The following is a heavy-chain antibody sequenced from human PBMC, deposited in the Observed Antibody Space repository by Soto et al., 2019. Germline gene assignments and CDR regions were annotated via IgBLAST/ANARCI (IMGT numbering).Heavy chain of an antibody. V-gene: IGHV1-18*01. CDR2: ISAYNGNT. CDR1: GYPFTSYG. Sequence: QFRLVQSGAEVKRPGASVKVSCKASGYPFTSYGISWVRQAPGHGREWMGWISAYNGNTNYTQKLQGRVTMTTDTSTRTDCMEMRSLRSDDAAVYYCTRKKEYSCSSGIWGHYYYYLDVWGKGTTVTVSS. CDR3: TRKKEYSCSSGIWGHYYYYLDV. D-gene: IGHD6-6*01. J-gene: IGHJ6*03.